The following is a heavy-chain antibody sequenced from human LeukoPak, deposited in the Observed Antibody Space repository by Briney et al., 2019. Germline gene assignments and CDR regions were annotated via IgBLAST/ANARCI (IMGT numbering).Heavy chain of an antibody. J-gene: IGHJ4*02. CDR2: INPSGGST. V-gene: IGHV1-46*01. D-gene: IGHD3-9*01. CDR3: ARGSRPVYNLLTGKRYFDY. Sequence: GGSLRLSCAASGYTFTTYYVHWVRQAPGQGLEWMGIINPSGGSTTYAQKFRGRLTMTRDMSTSTVYMELSSLRSEDTAVYYCARGSRPVYNLLTGKRYFDYWGQGTLLTVSS. CDR1: GYTFTTYY.